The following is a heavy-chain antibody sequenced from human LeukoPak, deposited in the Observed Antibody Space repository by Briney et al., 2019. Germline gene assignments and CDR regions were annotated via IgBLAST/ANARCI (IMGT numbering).Heavy chain of an antibody. Sequence: KPSETLSLTCAVYGGSFSGYYWSWIRQPPGKGLKWIGEINHSGSTNYNPSLKSRVTISVDTSKNQFSLKLSSVTAADTAVYYCARTGYSSSWYHYYYGMDVWGKGTTVTVSS. V-gene: IGHV4-34*01. D-gene: IGHD6-13*01. CDR2: INHSGST. J-gene: IGHJ6*04. CDR1: GGSFSGYY. CDR3: ARTGYSSSWYHYYYGMDV.